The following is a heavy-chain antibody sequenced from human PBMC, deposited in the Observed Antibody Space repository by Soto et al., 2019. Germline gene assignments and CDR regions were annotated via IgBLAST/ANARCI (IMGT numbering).Heavy chain of an antibody. D-gene: IGHD2-15*01. Sequence: EVQLLESGGGLVQPGGSLRLSCAASGFTFSSYAMSWVRQAPGKGLEWVSAISGSGGSTYYADSVKGRFTIYRDNSKNALYLQIISLRAEDTALYYCAKDLVLWRSGGYWYFDLWGRGTLVTVSS. CDR2: ISGSGGST. V-gene: IGHV3-23*01. CDR1: GFTFSSYA. J-gene: IGHJ2*01. CDR3: AKDLVLWRSGGYWYFDL.